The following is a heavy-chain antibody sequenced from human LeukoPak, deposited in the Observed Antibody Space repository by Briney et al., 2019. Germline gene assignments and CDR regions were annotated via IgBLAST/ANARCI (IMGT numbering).Heavy chain of an antibody. CDR2: IRSKANSYAT. CDR1: GLSFSGSA. D-gene: IGHD3-22*01. Sequence: GGSLRLSCAASGLSFSGSAMHWVRQASGKGLEWVGQIRSKANSYATVYAASVKGRFTISRDDSKNTAYLQMNSLKTEDTAVYYCTTDPPYDGSDYPGDYWGQGTLVTVSS. J-gene: IGHJ4*02. V-gene: IGHV3-73*01. CDR3: TTDPPYDGSDYPGDY.